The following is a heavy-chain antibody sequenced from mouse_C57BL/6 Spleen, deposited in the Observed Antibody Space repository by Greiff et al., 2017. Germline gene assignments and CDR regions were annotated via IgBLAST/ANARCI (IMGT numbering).Heavy chain of an antibody. D-gene: IGHD2-2*01. CDR1: GYTFTDYE. CDR3: TRSAMVTTSYFDY. J-gene: IGHJ2*01. Sequence: QVQLQQSGAELVRPGASVTLSCKASGYTFTDYEMHWVKQTPVHGLEWIGAIDPETGGTSYNQKFKGKAILTADKSSSTAYMELRSLTSEDSAVYYCTRSAMVTTSYFDYWGQGTTLTVSS. CDR2: IDPETGGT. V-gene: IGHV1-15*01.